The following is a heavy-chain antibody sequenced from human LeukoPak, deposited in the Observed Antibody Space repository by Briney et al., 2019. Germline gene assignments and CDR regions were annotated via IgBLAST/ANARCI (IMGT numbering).Heavy chain of an antibody. Sequence: GASVKVSCKASGGTFSSYAISWVRQAPGQGLEWMGGIIPIFGTANYAQKFQGRVTITADESTSTAYMELSSLRSEDTAVYYCARDSVAYYYGSGSYLKLDYWGQGTLVTVSS. CDR3: ARDSVAYYYGSGSYLKLDY. D-gene: IGHD3-10*01. V-gene: IGHV1-69*13. CDR2: IIPIFGTA. CDR1: GGTFSSYA. J-gene: IGHJ4*02.